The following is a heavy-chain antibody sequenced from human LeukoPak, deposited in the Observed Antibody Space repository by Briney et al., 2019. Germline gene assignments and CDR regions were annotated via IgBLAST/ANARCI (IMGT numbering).Heavy chain of an antibody. CDR1: GESFDGYY. CDR3: ARDSQDYDYVWGSYRYTGGLDY. J-gene: IGHJ4*02. V-gene: IGHV4-34*01. D-gene: IGHD3-16*02. Sequence: ASETLSLTCAVYGESFDGYYWSWIRQSPGKGLEWIGHINHVGITNHNPSLKSRVTISVDTSKNQFTLKVRSVTAADTGVYYCARDSQDYDYVWGSYRYTGGLDYWGQGTLVTVSS. CDR2: INHVGIT.